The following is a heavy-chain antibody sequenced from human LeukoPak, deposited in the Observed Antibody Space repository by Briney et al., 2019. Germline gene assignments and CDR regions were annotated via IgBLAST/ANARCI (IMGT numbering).Heavy chain of an antibody. CDR2: IGKGGDP. CDR3: ARGGPEGLDP. CDR1: GFTFSSYD. Sequence: GGSLRLSCAASGFTFSSYDMHWVRQPTGKGLEWVSGIGKGGDPYYAGSVKGRFTISRENAKNSLYLQMNSLRAGDTAVYYCARGGPEGLDPWGQGTLVTVSS. V-gene: IGHV3-13*05. J-gene: IGHJ5*02.